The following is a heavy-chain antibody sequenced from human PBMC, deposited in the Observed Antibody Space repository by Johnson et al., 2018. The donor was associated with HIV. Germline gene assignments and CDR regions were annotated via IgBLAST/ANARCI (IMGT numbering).Heavy chain of an antibody. Sequence: VQLVESGGGLVQPGRSLRLSCAASGFTFDDYGMSWVRQAPGKGLEWVSVIYSGGSTYSADSVKGRFTISRDNSKNTQYLQMNSLRVKDTGLYYCAKAYCPGCDAFDVWGHGTMVTVSS. D-gene: IGHD2-21*01. CDR3: AKAYCPGCDAFDV. J-gene: IGHJ3*01. CDR2: IYSGGST. V-gene: IGHV3-66*02. CDR1: GFTFDDYG.